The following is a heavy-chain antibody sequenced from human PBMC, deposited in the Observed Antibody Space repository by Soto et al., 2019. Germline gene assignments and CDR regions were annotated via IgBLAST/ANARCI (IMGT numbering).Heavy chain of an antibody. D-gene: IGHD3-22*01. CDR1: GGSISSLNW. Sequence: QVQLQESGPGLVKPSGTLSLTCAVSGGSISSLNWWSWVRQSPGKGLEWIGEVYRSGSTNNHPSLKSRVTMSVEKSKNQFSLRLSSVTAADTAVYYCARRDYYDSRGYFDYWGQGTLVTVSS. CDR2: VYRSGST. CDR3: ARRDYYDSRGYFDY. V-gene: IGHV4-4*02. J-gene: IGHJ4*02.